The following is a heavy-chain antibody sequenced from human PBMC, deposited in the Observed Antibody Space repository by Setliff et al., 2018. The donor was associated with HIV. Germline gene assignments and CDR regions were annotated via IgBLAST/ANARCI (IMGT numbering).Heavy chain of an antibody. CDR2: IFTSGST. CDR3: ARGRGYYDSSGYLALDAFDI. Sequence: PSETLSLTCSVSGGSISFYYWSWIRQPPGKGLEWMAYIFTSGSTSYNPSVQSRVTISADTSKNQFSLKLSSVTAADTAVYYCARGRGYYDSSGYLALDAFDIWGQGTMVTVSS. D-gene: IGHD3-22*01. J-gene: IGHJ3*02. CDR1: GGSISFYY. V-gene: IGHV4-4*09.